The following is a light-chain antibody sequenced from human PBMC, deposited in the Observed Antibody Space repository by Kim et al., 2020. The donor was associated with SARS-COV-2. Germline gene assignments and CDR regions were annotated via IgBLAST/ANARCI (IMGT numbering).Light chain of an antibody. CDR2: VNSDGSH. CDR3: QTWGPDIGV. Sequence: SVKLTCTLSSGHSSYAIAWHQQQPGKGPRYLMKVNSDGSHSKGDGIPDRFSGSSSGAERYLTISSLQAEDEADYYCQTWGPDIGVFGGGTQLTVL. J-gene: IGLJ3*02. CDR1: SGHSSYA. V-gene: IGLV4-69*01.